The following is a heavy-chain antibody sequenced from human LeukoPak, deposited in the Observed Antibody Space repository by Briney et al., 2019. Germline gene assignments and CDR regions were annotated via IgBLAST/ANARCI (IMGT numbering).Heavy chain of an antibody. CDR2: INPNSGGT. J-gene: IGHJ5*02. V-gene: IGHV1-2*02. CDR3: ARILIAVAGLFDP. D-gene: IGHD6-19*01. Sequence: ASVKVSCKASGYTFTGYYMHWVRQAPGQGLEWMGWINPNSGGTNYAQKFQGRVTMTRDTSISTAYMELSRLRSDDTAVYYCARILIAVAGLFDPWGQGTLVPVSS. CDR1: GYTFTGYY.